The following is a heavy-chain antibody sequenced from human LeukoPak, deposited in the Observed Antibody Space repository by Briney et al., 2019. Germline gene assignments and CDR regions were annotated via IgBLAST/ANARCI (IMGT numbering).Heavy chain of an antibody. Sequence: GGSLRLSCAASGFTVSSNYMSWVRQAPGKGLEWVSVIYSGGSTYYADSVKGRFTISRDNAKNSLYLQMNSLRAEDTAVYYCARMPIQLYAFDIWGQGTMVTVSS. D-gene: IGHD5-18*01. CDR2: IYSGGST. J-gene: IGHJ3*02. CDR1: GFTVSSNY. V-gene: IGHV3-66*01. CDR3: ARMPIQLYAFDI.